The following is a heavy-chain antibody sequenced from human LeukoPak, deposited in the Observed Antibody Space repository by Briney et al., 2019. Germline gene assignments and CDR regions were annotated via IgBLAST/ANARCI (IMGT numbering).Heavy chain of an antibody. V-gene: IGHV3-66*02. CDR1: GFTVSSNY. J-gene: IGHJ4*02. Sequence: VGSLRLSCAASGFTVSSNYMSWVRQAPGKGLEWVSVIYSGGSTCYADSVKGRFTISRDNSKNTLYLQMNSLRAEDTAVYYCARMTTVVIHFDYWGQGTLVTVSS. CDR3: ARMTTVVIHFDY. CDR2: IYSGGST. D-gene: IGHD4-23*01.